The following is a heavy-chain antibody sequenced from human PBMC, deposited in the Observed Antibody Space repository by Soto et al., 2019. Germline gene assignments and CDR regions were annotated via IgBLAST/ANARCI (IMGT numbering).Heavy chain of an antibody. D-gene: IGHD2-15*01. V-gene: IGHV3-72*01. J-gene: IGHJ4*02. CDR3: VRNLASGGTYYFDY. CDR2: VRNKANSYTT. Sequence: EVQLVESGGGLVVPGGSLRLSCAASGFTFSDHYMDWVRQAPGKGLEWIGRVRNKANSYTTEYAASVRGRFTVSRDDSKNSLYLQMNSLKTEDTAMYYCVRNLASGGTYYFDYWGQGTLVTVSS. CDR1: GFTFSDHY.